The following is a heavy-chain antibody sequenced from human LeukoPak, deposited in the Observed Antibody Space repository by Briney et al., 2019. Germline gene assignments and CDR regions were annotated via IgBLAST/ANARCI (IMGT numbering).Heavy chain of an antibody. J-gene: IGHJ6*03. CDR3: ARPQDYYYYMDV. Sequence: GGSLRLSCAASGFTFSSYSMNWVRQAPGKGLEWVSYISSSGSTIYYADSVKGRFTISRDNAKNSLYLQMNSLRAEDTAVYYCARPQDYYYYMDVWGKGTTVTVSS. CDR2: ISSSGSTI. CDR1: GFTFSSYS. V-gene: IGHV3-48*04.